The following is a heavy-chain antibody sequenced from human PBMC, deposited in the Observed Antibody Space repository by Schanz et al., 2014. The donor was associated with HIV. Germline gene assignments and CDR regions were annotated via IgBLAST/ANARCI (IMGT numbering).Heavy chain of an antibody. CDR3: ARDDCSGGSCYSNYYYGMDV. CDR1: GLTFSSYG. CDR2: IWYDGTNK. D-gene: IGHD2-15*01. V-gene: IGHV3-33*08. J-gene: IGHJ6*02. Sequence: QVQLVESGGGVVQPGRSLRLSCAGSGLTFSSYGMHWVRQAPGKGLEWVAVIWYDGTNKYYADSVKGRFTISRDNSKNTLYLQMNSLRAEDTAVYYCARDDCSGGSCYSNYYYGMDVWGQGTTVTVSS.